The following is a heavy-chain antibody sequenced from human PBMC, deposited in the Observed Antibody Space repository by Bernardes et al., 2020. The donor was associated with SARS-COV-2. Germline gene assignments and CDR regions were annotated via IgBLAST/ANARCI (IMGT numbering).Heavy chain of an antibody. CDR2: IFPRDSDA. D-gene: IGHD3-16*01. CDR3: ARQGGEKGERGFDY. CDR1: GFSFSNYW. V-gene: IGHV5-51*01. Sequence: GESLKISCQASGFSFSNYWIGWVRQMPGKGLEWMGFIFPRDSDARYSPTFRGQVTISADESTSVAYLQWRSLEASDSATYYCARQGGEKGERGFDYWGQGTAVIVSS. J-gene: IGHJ4*02.